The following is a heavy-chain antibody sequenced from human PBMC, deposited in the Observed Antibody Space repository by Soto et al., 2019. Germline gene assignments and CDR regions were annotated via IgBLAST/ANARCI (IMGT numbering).Heavy chain of an antibody. J-gene: IGHJ4*02. CDR1: GYSFSAYG. CDR2: VSTNNANT. CDR3: ARELNTESSAYYSFAY. D-gene: IGHD3-22*01. V-gene: IGHV1-18*01. Sequence: QVQLVQSGPEVKMPGASVKVSCKTSGYSFSAYGLAWLRQAPGQRPEWMGWVSTNNANTNYAQKFQGRVTMTTDTSTTTTYMELRSPRSDDTAVYYCARELNTESSAYYSFAYWGQGTLVTVSS.